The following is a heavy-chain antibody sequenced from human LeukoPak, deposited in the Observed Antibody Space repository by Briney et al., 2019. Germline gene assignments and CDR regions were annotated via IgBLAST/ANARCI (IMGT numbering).Heavy chain of an antibody. J-gene: IGHJ4*02. Sequence: ASVKVSCKASGYTFTSYDINWGRQATGQGLEWMGWMNPNSGNTGYAQKFQGRVTMTRNTSISTAYMELSSLRSEDTAVYYCARDPFYSGSYLPDYWGQGTLVTVSS. CDR3: ARDPFYSGSYLPDY. CDR2: MNPNSGNT. D-gene: IGHD1-26*01. V-gene: IGHV1-8*01. CDR1: GYTFTSYD.